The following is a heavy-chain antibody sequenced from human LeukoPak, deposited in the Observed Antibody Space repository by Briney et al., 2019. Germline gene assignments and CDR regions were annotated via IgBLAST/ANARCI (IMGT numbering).Heavy chain of an antibody. V-gene: IGHV4-38-2*02. CDR2: IYHSGST. D-gene: IGHD3-10*01. CDR3: ARDDAGKWMYYFDY. CDR1: GYSISSGYY. Sequence: SETLSLTCTVSGYSISSGYYWGWIRQPPGKGLEWIGSIYHSGSTYYNPSLESRVTISVDTSKNQFSLKLSSVTAADTAVYYCARDDAGKWMYYFDYWGQGTLVTVSS. J-gene: IGHJ4*02.